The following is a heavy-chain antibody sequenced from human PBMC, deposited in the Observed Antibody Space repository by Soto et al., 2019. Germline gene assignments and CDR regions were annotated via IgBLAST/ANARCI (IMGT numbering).Heavy chain of an antibody. Sequence: ASVKVSCKASGYTFTGYYMHWVRQAPGQGLEWMGWINPNSGGTNYAQKFQGWVTMTRDTSISTAYMELSRLRSDDTAVYYCARESSYSSSPMDGWGQGTTVTVSS. CDR1: GYTFTGYY. J-gene: IGHJ6*02. CDR2: INPNSGGT. V-gene: IGHV1-2*04. D-gene: IGHD6-6*01. CDR3: ARESSYSSSPMDG.